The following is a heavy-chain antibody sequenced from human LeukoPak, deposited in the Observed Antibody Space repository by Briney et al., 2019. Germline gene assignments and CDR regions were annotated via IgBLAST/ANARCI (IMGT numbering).Heavy chain of an antibody. Sequence: GGSLRLSCAASGFTVSSNNMNWVRQAPGKGLEWVSVIYSGGSTYYADSVKGRFTISRDNSKNPLYLQMNSLRAEDTALYYCAREGIAAAGTFDYWGQGTLVTVSS. CDR1: GFTVSSNN. V-gene: IGHV3-53*01. D-gene: IGHD6-13*01. CDR2: IYSGGST. CDR3: AREGIAAAGTFDY. J-gene: IGHJ4*02.